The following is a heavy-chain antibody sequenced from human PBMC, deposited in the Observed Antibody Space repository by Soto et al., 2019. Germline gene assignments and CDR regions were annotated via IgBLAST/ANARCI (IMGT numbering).Heavy chain of an antibody. D-gene: IGHD1-7*01. Sequence: SETLSLTCAVYGGSFSGNYWSWIRLPPGKGLEWIGEINHSGSTNYNPSLKSRVTISVDTSKHQFSLKLSSVTAADTAVYYCARGRGGGTGTTWYYYYMDVWGKGTTVTVSS. V-gene: IGHV4-34*01. CDR3: ARGRGGGTGTTWYYYYMDV. J-gene: IGHJ6*03. CDR1: GGSFSGNY. CDR2: INHSGST.